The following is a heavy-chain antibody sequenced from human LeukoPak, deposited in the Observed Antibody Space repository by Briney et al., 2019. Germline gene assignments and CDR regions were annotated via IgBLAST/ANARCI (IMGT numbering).Heavy chain of an antibody. CDR2: INPSGGST. CDR3: ASRGDYYDSSGRTPMNAFDI. Sequence: ASVKVSCKASGYTFTSYDINWVRQATGQGLEWMGIINPSGGSTSYAQKFQGRVTMTRDTSTSTVYMELSSLRSEDTAVYYCASRGDYYDSSGRTPMNAFDIWGQGTMVTVSS. CDR1: GYTFTSYD. V-gene: IGHV1-46*01. J-gene: IGHJ3*02. D-gene: IGHD3-22*01.